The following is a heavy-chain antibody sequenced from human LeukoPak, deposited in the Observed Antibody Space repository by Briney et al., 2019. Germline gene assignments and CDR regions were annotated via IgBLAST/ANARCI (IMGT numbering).Heavy chain of an antibody. CDR1: GYTFTNYW. CDR3: ARQRPYDLLTGFDP. CDR2: IYPGDSDT. J-gene: IGHJ5*02. V-gene: IGHV5-51*01. Sequence: GESLKISCKASGYTFTNYWIGWVRQMPGKGLEWMGIIYPGDSDTRYSPSFQGQVTISVDKSINTVYLQWSSLRASDTAIYYCARQRPYDLLTGFDPWGQGTLVTVSS. D-gene: IGHD3-9*01.